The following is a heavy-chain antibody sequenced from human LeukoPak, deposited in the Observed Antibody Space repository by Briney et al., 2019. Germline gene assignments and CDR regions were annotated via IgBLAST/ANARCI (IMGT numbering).Heavy chain of an antibody. CDR1: GYSFLTYW. CDR3: ARVKRDGYSIVKRDYYYMDV. D-gene: IGHD5-24*01. J-gene: IGHJ6*03. Sequence: GESLKISCKGSGYSFLTYWIGWVRQMPGKGLEWMGIIYPGDSDTRYSPSFQGQVTISADKSISTAYLQWSSLKASDTAMYYCARVKRDGYSIVKRDYYYMDVWGKGTTVTISS. V-gene: IGHV5-51*01. CDR2: IYPGDSDT.